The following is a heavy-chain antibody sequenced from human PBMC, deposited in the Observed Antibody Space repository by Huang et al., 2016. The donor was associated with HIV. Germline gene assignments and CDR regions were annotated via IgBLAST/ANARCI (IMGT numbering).Heavy chain of an antibody. D-gene: IGHD2-21*02. J-gene: IGHJ3*02. Sequence: EEQLVESGGGLVKPGGSLRLSCAASGFTFSNFGMNWVRQAPGRGLAGVEFISKSSRYIHYGDSVKGRFTVARDNAKNSLYLHMKSLRVEDTAVYYCAREIRSTVVTPDAFDMWGQGTMVTVSS. CDR3: AREIRSTVVTPDAFDM. CDR2: ISKSSRYI. CDR1: GFTFSNFG. V-gene: IGHV3-21*02.